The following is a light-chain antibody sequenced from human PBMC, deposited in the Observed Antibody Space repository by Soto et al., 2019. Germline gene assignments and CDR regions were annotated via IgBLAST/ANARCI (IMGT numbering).Light chain of an antibody. V-gene: IGKV3-15*01. CDR1: QSINAH. CDR3: QQYNTWLWT. J-gene: IGKJ1*01. CDR2: GAS. Sequence: EVVMTQSPATLSVSPGESVTLSCRDSQSINAHLAWYQQKHGQAPRLLIHGASTRATGIPARFSGSGFGTEFILTISSLQSEDFAVYYCQQYNTWLWTFGQGTKVEIQ.